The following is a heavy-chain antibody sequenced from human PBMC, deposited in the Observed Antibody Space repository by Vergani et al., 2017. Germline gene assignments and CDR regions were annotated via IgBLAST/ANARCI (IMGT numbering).Heavy chain of an antibody. CDR3: AREDIPETYYYYGMDV. V-gene: IGHV1-69*18. D-gene: IGHD2-15*01. Sequence: VQLVQSGAEVKKPGESLRISCKGSGYSFTSYWISWVRQLPGKGLEWMGRIIPIFGTANYAQKFQGRVTITADESTSTAYMELSSLRSEDTAVYYCAREDIPETYYYYGMDVWGQGTTVTVSS. CDR1: GYSFTSYW. CDR2: IIPIFGTA. J-gene: IGHJ6*02.